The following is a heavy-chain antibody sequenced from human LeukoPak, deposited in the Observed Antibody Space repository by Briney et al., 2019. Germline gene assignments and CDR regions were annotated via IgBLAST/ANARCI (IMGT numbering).Heavy chain of an antibody. J-gene: IGHJ6*03. CDR2: IYTSGST. V-gene: IGHV4-4*07. Sequence: LETLSLTCTVSGGSISSYYWSWIRQPAGKGLEWIGRIYTSGSTNYNPSLKSRVTMSVDTSKNQFSLKLSSVTAADTAVYYCASLAATPYYYYYMDVWGKGTAVTVSS. D-gene: IGHD2-15*01. CDR3: ASLAATPYYYYYMDV. CDR1: GGSISSYY.